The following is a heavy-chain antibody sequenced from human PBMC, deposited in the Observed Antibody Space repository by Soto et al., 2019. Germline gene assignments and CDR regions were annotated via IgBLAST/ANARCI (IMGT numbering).Heavy chain of an antibody. J-gene: IGHJ5*02. Sequence: EVQLVESGGGLVKPGGSLRLSCAASGFTFSSYSMNWVRQAPGKGLEWVSSISSSSSYIYYADSVKGRFTISGDNAKNPMYLQMKSLRAEDTAVYYCARDAPAGYTMVRGVINWFDPWGQGTLVTVSS. CDR1: GFTFSSYS. D-gene: IGHD3-10*01. V-gene: IGHV3-21*01. CDR2: ISSSSSYI. CDR3: ARDAPAGYTMVRGVINWFDP.